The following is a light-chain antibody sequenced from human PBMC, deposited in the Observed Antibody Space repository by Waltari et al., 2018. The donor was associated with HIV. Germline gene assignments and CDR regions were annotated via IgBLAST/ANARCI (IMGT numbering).Light chain of an antibody. J-gene: IGKJ1*01. CDR3: QQYDLWPRT. V-gene: IGKV3-15*01. CDR2: GAS. Sequence: ILMTQSPATLSVSPVERATLPCRPSQTITRSLVWYQQKPGQAPRLLIYGASTRATGVPARFSGTGSGTEFTLTISSLQSEDFAVYYCQQYDLWPRTFGQGTKVEIK. CDR1: QTITRS.